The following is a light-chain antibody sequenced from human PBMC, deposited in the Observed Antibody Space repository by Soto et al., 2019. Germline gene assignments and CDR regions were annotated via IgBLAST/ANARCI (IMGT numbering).Light chain of an antibody. J-gene: IGKJ5*01. CDR1: QSVSSK. CDR2: GAS. CDR3: QQYNNWPPIT. Sequence: EIVITHAPGTLSVSSGGMAXLXCXXSQSVSSKLAWYQQKPGQAPRLLIYGASTRATGIPARFSGSGSGTEFTLTISSLQSEDFAVYYCQQYNNWPPITFGQGTRLEIK. V-gene: IGKV3-15*01.